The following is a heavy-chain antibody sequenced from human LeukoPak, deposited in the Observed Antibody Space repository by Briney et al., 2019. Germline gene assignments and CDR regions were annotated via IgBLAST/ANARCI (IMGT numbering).Heavy chain of an antibody. V-gene: IGHV3-74*01. CDR1: GFTFSSYW. Sequence: GGSLRLSRAASGFTFSSYWMHWVGQAPGKGLVWVSRINSDGSSTSYADSVKGRFTISRDNAKNTLYLQMNSLRAEDTAVYYCARGGDYYDSSGYYYVGVWGQGTLVTVSS. D-gene: IGHD3-22*01. J-gene: IGHJ4*02. CDR3: ARGGDYYDSSGYYYVGV. CDR2: INSDGSST.